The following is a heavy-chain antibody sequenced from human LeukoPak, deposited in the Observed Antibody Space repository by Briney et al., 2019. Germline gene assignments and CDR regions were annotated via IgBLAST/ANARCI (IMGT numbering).Heavy chain of an antibody. D-gene: IGHD5-24*01. Sequence: GGSLRLSCAASGFTFSSYAMSWVRQAPGKGLEWVLAISGSGGSTYYADSVKGRFTISRDNSKNTLYLQMNSLRAEDTAVYYCAKDGMATPYRGPFDYWGQGTLVTVSS. V-gene: IGHV3-23*01. J-gene: IGHJ4*02. CDR3: AKDGMATPYRGPFDY. CDR2: ISGSGGST. CDR1: GFTFSSYA.